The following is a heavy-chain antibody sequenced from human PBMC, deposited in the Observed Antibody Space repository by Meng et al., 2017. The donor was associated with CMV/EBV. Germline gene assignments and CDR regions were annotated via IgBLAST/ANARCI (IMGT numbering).Heavy chain of an antibody. V-gene: IGHV4-34*01. CDR3: ARDTAYYYDSSGYTDYP. Sequence: SETLSLTCAVYGGSFSGYYWSWIRQPPGKGLGWIGEINHSGSTNYNPSLKSRVTISVDTSKNQFSLKLSSVTAADTAVYYCARDTAYYYDSSGYTDYPWGQGTLVTVSS. J-gene: IGHJ5*02. D-gene: IGHD3-22*01. CDR2: INHSGST. CDR1: GGSFSGYY.